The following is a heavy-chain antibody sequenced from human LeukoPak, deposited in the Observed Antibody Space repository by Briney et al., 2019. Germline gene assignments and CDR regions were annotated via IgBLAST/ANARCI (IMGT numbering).Heavy chain of an antibody. V-gene: IGHV4-59*01. CDR3: ARTNWNYFNGMDV. CDR1: GGPISSYY. Sequence: SETLSLTCTVSGGPISSYYWSWIRQPPGKGLEWIGYIYYSGSTNYNPSLKSRVTISVDTSKNQFSLKLSSVTAADTAVYYCARTNWNYFNGMDVWGQGTTVTVSS. J-gene: IGHJ6*02. CDR2: IYYSGST. D-gene: IGHD1-1*01.